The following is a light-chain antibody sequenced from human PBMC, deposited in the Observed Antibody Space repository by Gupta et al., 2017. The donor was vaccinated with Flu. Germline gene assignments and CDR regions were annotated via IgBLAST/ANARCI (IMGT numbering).Light chain of an antibody. CDR1: QTIRKF. CDR2: ETS. Sequence: VLTQSPATLYLSPGERATLSCRASQTIRKFLAWYQQKPGQAPRLRSYETSNRATGITARLXGTXTGTDFXLTRISVETDDCDGNDGQLSSAFGXGTKVEIK. CDR3: QLSSA. J-gene: IGKJ4*01. V-gene: IGKV3-11*01.